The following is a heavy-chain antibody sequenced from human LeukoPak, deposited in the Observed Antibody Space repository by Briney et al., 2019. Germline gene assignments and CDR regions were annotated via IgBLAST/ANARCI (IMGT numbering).Heavy chain of an antibody. CDR2: ISSGSSYI. D-gene: IGHD6-13*01. J-gene: IGHJ4*02. CDR1: GFTFSSYS. CDR3: AKDEGLGYSSSWYGLDY. Sequence: GGSLRLSCAASGFTFSSYSMNWVRQAPGKGLEWVSSISSGSSYIYYADLVKGRFTISRDNAKNSLYLQMNSLRAEDTALYYCAKDEGLGYSSSWYGLDYWGQGTLVTVSS. V-gene: IGHV3-21*04.